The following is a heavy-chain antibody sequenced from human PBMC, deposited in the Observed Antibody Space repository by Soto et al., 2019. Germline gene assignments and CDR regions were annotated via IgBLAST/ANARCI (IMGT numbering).Heavy chain of an antibody. CDR3: AKPDKLAATDRYYFDY. CDR2: ISGGGSST. J-gene: IGHJ4*02. CDR1: GFTFSSYA. Sequence: GGSLRLSCAASGFTFSSYAMSWVRQAPGKGLEWVSAISGGGSSTYYADSVKGRFTISRDNSKSTLYLQMNSLRAEDTAIYYCAKPDKLAATDRYYFDYWGQGTLVTVSS. D-gene: IGHD6-13*01. V-gene: IGHV3-23*01.